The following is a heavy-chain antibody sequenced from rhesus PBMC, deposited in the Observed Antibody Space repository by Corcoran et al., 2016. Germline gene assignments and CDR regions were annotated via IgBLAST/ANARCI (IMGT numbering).Heavy chain of an antibody. CDR1: GGPISGGYG. V-gene: IGHV4S7*01. Sequence: QVQLQESGPAVVKPSETLSLTCAVSGGPISGGYGWSWIRQPPGKGLEWFGHIFDSIGSTYYNPSLKSRVTISRDTSKNQFSLKLSSVTAADTAVYYCARLSSYYFDYWGQGVLVTVSS. CDR3: ARLSSYYFDY. J-gene: IGHJ4*01. CDR2: IFDSIGST.